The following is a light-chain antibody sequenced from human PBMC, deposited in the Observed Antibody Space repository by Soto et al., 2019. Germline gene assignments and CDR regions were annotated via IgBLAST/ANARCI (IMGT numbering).Light chain of an antibody. J-gene: IGKJ1*01. Sequence: DIQMTQSPSSLYASVGDRVTITCRASQGIGNDLGWYQQKPGKAPKRLIYAASSLQSGVPSRFSGSGSGTEFTLTISSLQPEDCATYSCLQHNSYPRAFDQGTNVEIK. V-gene: IGKV1-17*01. CDR2: AAS. CDR1: QGIGND. CDR3: LQHNSYPRA.